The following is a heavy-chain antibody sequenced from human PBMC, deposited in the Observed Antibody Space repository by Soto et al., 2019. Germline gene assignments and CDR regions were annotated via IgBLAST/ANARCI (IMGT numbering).Heavy chain of an antibody. CDR1: GYTFTGYY. Sequence: QVQLVQSGAEVKKPGASVKVSCKASGYTFTGYYMHWVRQAPGQGLEWMGWINPNSGGTNYAQKFQGWVTMTRDTSISTAYMELSRLRSDDTAVYYCARGGTVGVVTAIPFDYWGQGTLVTVSS. V-gene: IGHV1-2*04. CDR2: INPNSGGT. CDR3: ARGGTVGVVTAIPFDY. J-gene: IGHJ4*02. D-gene: IGHD2-21*02.